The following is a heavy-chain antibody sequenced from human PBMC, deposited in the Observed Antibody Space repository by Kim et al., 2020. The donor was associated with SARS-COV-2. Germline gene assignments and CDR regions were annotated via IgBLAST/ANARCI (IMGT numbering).Heavy chain of an antibody. CDR1: GGSISSSSYY. CDR3: ARLERVPAAIDI. Sequence: SETLSLTCTVSGGSISSSSYYWGWIRQPPGKGLEWIGSIYYSGSTYYNPSLKSRVTISVDTSKNQFSLKLSSVTAADTAVYYCARLERVPAAIDIWGQGTMVTVSS. CDR2: IYYSGST. J-gene: IGHJ3*02. V-gene: IGHV4-39*01. D-gene: IGHD2-2*01.